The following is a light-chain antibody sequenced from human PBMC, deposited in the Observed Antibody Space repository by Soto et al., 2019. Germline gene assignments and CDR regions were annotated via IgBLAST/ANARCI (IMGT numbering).Light chain of an antibody. J-gene: IGLJ2*01. V-gene: IGLV1-44*01. Sequence: QSVLTQPPSASGTPWQRVTISCSGSSSNIGSNAVNWYQQLPGTAPKLLTYSNNQRPSGVPDRFSGSKSGTSASLAISGLQSEDEADYYCAAWDDSLSAVVFGGGTKLTVL. CDR1: SSNIGSNA. CDR2: SNN. CDR3: AAWDDSLSAVV.